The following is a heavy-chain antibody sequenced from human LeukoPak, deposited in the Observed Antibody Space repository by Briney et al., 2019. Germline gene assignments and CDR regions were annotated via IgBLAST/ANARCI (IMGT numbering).Heavy chain of an antibody. J-gene: IGHJ6*03. Sequence: PGGSLRLSCAASGFTFSSYAMSWVRQAPGKGLEWVANIKQDGSEKYYVDSVKGRFTISRDNAKNSLYLQMNSLRAEDTAVYYCARGRGAARRLGYYYYYMDVWGKGTTVTVSS. CDR1: GFTFSSYA. CDR2: IKQDGSEK. CDR3: ARGRGAARRLGYYYYYMDV. D-gene: IGHD6-6*01. V-gene: IGHV3-7*01.